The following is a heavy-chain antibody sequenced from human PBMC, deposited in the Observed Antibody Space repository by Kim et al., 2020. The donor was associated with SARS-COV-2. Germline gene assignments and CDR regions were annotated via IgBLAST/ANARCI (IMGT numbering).Heavy chain of an antibody. V-gene: IGHV4-39*01. Sequence: SETLSLTCTVSGGSISNYYWGWIRQPPGKGLEWIGSIFYTGNTYSKPSLKSRVTISVDTAKNQFSLKLRSVTAADTAVYYCARRYCSGGFCYPGSFDIWGQGTMVTVSS. J-gene: IGHJ3*02. CDR2: IFYTGNT. D-gene: IGHD2-15*01. CDR1: GGSISNYY. CDR3: ARRYCSGGFCYPGSFDI.